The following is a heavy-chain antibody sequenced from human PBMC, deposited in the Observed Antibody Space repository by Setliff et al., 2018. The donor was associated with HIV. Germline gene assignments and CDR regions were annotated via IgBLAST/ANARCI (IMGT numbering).Heavy chain of an antibody. CDR3: ARDRAYCSSGSCYRPLVYYFYYMDV. D-gene: IGHD2-15*01. CDR2: VRPYNADK. Sequence: ASVKFSCKASGFTFSDYYMHWVRQAPGQGLEWMGWVRPYNADKNYAQKFQGRVTMTSDTSISTAYLELSGLTSDDTAIYYCARDRAYCSSGSCYRPLVYYFYYMDVWGTGTTVTVSS. J-gene: IGHJ6*03. CDR1: GFTFSDYY. V-gene: IGHV1-2*02.